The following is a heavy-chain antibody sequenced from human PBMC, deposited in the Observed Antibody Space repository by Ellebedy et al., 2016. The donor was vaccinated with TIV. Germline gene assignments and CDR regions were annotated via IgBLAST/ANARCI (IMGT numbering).Heavy chain of an antibody. V-gene: IGHV3-53*01. CDR2: IHSGGDT. CDR1: GFTVSSSY. J-gene: IGHJ6*03. Sequence: GESLKISXAASGFTVSSSYMSWVRQAPGRGLEWVSGIHSGGDTYYAESVKGRFTISRDNSKNTLYLQLNNLRVEDTAVYYCARDVAGLGGYYYYYMDVWGRGTTVTVSS. CDR3: ARDVAGLGGYYYYYMDV. D-gene: IGHD3-10*01.